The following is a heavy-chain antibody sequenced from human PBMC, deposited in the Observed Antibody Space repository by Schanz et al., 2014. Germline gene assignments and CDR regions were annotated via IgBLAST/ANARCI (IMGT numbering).Heavy chain of an antibody. D-gene: IGHD3-10*01. CDR1: GFNSDDYA. CDR2: IPWNGAAI. Sequence: EVQVVESGGGLVQPGGSLRLSCTASGFNSDDYAMHWVRQAPGKGLGWVSNIPWNGAAIGYAGSVRGRFTISRDSAKNSLYLQMNSLRPEDTALYYCAKGSRSGSKVMDVWGKGTTVTVSS. J-gene: IGHJ6*03. V-gene: IGHV3-9*02. CDR3: AKGSRSGSKVMDV.